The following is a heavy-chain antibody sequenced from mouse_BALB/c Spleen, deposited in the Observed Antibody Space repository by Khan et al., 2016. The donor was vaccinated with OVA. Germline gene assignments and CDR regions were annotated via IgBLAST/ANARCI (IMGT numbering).Heavy chain of an antibody. CDR1: EYSITSAYY. J-gene: IGHJ3*01. Sequence: EVELVESGPGLVKPSQSLSLTCSVTEYSITSAYYWNWIRQFPGNKLEWMGYISSGGSFNYNPSLKNRISITRDTSKNQFFLKLNSVTPEDTATYYCARAGRWFDYWGQGTLVTVSA. D-gene: IGHD3-3*01. V-gene: IGHV3-6*02. CDR3: ARAGRWFDY. CDR2: ISSGGSF.